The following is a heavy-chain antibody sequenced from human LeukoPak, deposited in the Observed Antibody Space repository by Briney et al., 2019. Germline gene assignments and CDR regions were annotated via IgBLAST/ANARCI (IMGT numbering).Heavy chain of an antibody. J-gene: IGHJ5*02. V-gene: IGHV4-30-4*01. CDR1: GGSISSGDYY. CDR2: MYYSGST. Sequence: SQTLSLTCTVSGGSISSGDYYWSWVRQPPGKGLEWIAYMYYSGSTYYNPSLKSRVTMSADTSKNQLSLKLSSVTAANTAVYYCARPYYYDSRIDPWGQGILVTVSS. CDR3: ARPYYYDSRIDP. D-gene: IGHD3-22*01.